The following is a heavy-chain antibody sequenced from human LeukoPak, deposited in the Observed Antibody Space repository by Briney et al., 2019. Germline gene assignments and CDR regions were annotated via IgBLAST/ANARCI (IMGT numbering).Heavy chain of an antibody. Sequence: SETLSLTCTVSGYSISSGYYWGWIRQPPGKGLEWIGSISHSGSTYYNPSLKSRVTISVDTSKNQFSLKLSSVTAADTAVYYCARDRGATRRSFDYWGQGTLVTVSS. J-gene: IGHJ4*02. CDR3: ARDRGATRRSFDY. D-gene: IGHD1-26*01. V-gene: IGHV4-38-2*02. CDR2: ISHSGST. CDR1: GYSISSGYY.